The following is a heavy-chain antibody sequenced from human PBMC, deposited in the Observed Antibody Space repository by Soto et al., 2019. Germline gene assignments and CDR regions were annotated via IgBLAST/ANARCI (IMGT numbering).Heavy chain of an antibody. D-gene: IGHD3-3*01. V-gene: IGHV1-18*01. CDR2: ISAYNGNT. J-gene: IGHJ4*02. Sequence: ASVKVSCKASGYTFTSYGISWVRQAPGQGLEWMGWISAYNGNTNYAQKLQGRVTMTTDTSTSTAYMELRSLRSDDTAVYYCARAFYYDFTTHFDYWGQGTLVTVSS. CDR1: GYTFTSYG. CDR3: ARAFYYDFTTHFDY.